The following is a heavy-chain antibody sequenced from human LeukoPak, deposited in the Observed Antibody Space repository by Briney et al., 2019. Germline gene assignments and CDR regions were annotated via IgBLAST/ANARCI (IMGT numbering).Heavy chain of an antibody. CDR3: AKEGIARCFDY. Sequence: GRSLRLSCAASGFTFSSYGMHWVRQAPGKGLEWVAVISYDGSNKYYADSVKGRFTISRDNSKNTLYPQMNSLRAEDTAVYYCAKEGIARCFDYWGQGTLVTVSS. V-gene: IGHV3-30*18. CDR1: GFTFSSYG. J-gene: IGHJ4*02. CDR2: ISYDGSNK. D-gene: IGHD6-13*01.